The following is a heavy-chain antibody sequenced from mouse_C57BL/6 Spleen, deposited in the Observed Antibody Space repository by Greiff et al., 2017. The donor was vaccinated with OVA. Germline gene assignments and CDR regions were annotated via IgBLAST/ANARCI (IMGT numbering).Heavy chain of an antibody. Sequence: LQESGAELVKPGASVKMSCKASGYTFTTYPIEWMKQNHGKSLEWIGNFHPYNDDTKYNEKFKGKATLTVEKSSSTVYLELSRLTSDDSAVYYCARGYGSSYEGYAMDYWGQGTSVTVSS. CDR1: GYTFTTYP. J-gene: IGHJ4*01. D-gene: IGHD1-1*01. V-gene: IGHV1-47*01. CDR2: FHPYNDDT. CDR3: ARGYGSSYEGYAMDY.